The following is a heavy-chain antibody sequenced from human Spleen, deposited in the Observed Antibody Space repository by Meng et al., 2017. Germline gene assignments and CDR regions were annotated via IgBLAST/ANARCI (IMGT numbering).Heavy chain of an antibody. CDR3: ARGPTTMAHDFDY. D-gene: IGHD4-11*01. CDR2: INHSGST. Sequence: VQPQQWGAGLLKPSVTQSLTCACYGGSFSDYYWSWIRQPPGKGLEWIGEINHSGSTNYNPSLESRATISVDTSQNNLSLKLSSVTAADSAVYYCARGPTTMAHDFDYWGQGTLVTVSS. J-gene: IGHJ4*02. CDR1: GGSFSDYY. V-gene: IGHV4-34*02.